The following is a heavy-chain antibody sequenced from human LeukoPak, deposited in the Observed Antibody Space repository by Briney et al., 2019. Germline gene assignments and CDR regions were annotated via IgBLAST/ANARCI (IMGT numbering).Heavy chain of an antibody. CDR2: ISSSSSTI. Sequence: PGGSLRLSCAASRFTFSSYSMNWVRQAPGKGLEWVSYISSSSSTIYYADSVKGRFTISRDNAKNSLYLQMNSLRAEDTAVYYCVGAGGYCSSTSCYLGYWGQGTLVTVSS. D-gene: IGHD2-2*01. V-gene: IGHV3-48*04. J-gene: IGHJ4*02. CDR1: RFTFSSYS. CDR3: VGAGGYCSSTSCYLGY.